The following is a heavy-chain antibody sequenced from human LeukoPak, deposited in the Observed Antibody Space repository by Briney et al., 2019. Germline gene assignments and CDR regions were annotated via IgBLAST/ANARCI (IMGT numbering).Heavy chain of an antibody. CDR2: MNPNSGNT. CDR3: ARGLGGYCSSTSCHGPWFDP. D-gene: IGHD2-2*01. Sequence: GASVKVSCKASGYTFTSYDINWVRQATGQGLEWMGWMNPNSGNTGYAQKFQGRVTMTRNTSISTAYMELSSLRSEDTAVYYYARGLGGYCSSTSCHGPWFDPWGQGTLVTVSS. V-gene: IGHV1-8*01. J-gene: IGHJ5*02. CDR1: GYTFTSYD.